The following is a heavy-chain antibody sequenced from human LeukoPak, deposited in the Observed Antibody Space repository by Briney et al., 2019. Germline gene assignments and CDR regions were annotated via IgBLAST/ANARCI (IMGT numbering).Heavy chain of an antibody. V-gene: IGHV4-39*02. D-gene: IGHD1-14*01. Sequence: PSETLSLTCTVSGVSISSSNSYWGWIRQPPGKGLEWIGSIYYSGNTYYNASLKSQVSISLDTSKTHSSLRLRSVAAADTAVYYCARRRKSTDNWGQGSLVTVSS. CDR2: IYYSGNT. CDR3: ARRRKSTDN. CDR1: GVSISSSNSY. J-gene: IGHJ4*02.